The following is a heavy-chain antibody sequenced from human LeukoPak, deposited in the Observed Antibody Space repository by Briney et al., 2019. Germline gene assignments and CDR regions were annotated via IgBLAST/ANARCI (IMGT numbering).Heavy chain of an antibody. CDR3: AKWDYYDSSGYYPQPPFDY. J-gene: IGHJ4*02. V-gene: IGHV3-64*01. D-gene: IGHD3-22*01. CDR1: GFTFSSYA. CDR2: ISSNGGST. Sequence: PGRSLRLSCAASGFTFSSYAMHWVRQAPGKGLEYVSAISSNGGSTYYANSVKGRFTISRDNAKNTLYLQMNSLRAEDTAVYFCAKWDYYDSSGYYPQPPFDYWGQGALVTVSS.